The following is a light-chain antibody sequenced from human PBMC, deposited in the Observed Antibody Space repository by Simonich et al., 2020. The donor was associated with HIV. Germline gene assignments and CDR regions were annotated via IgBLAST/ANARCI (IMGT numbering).Light chain of an antibody. J-gene: IGKJ3*01. Sequence: DIVMTQSPDSLAVSLGERATINCTSSQSVLYSSNNKNYLAWYQHKPGQPPNLLIYWASTLESGVPDRFSGSGSETDFTLTISSLQAEDVAVYYCQQYYSIPPTFGPGTKVDIK. CDR1: QSVLYSSNNKNY. CDR2: WAS. CDR3: QQYYSIPPT. V-gene: IGKV4-1*01.